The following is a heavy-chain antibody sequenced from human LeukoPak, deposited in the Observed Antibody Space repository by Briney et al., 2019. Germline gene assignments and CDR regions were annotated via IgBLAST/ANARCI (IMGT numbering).Heavy chain of an antibody. Sequence: ASVKVSCKTSGYSFSDYYVHWVRQAPGQGFERMGWINPDSGATNYAQKFQGRVTMTRDTSISTAYMELSRPRSDDTAVYYCARDFTGGYFDYWGQGTLVTVSS. CDR1: GYSFSDYY. V-gene: IGHV1-2*02. J-gene: IGHJ4*02. D-gene: IGHD2-8*02. CDR3: ARDFTGGYFDY. CDR2: INPDSGAT.